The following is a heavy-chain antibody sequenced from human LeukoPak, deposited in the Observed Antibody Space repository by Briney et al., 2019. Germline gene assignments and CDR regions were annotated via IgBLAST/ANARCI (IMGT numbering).Heavy chain of an antibody. CDR1: GFTFSSYA. V-gene: IGHV3-23*01. CDR3: AKSQGDDFWSGSSLRYYYGMDI. D-gene: IGHD3-3*01. J-gene: IGHJ6*02. CDR2: ISGSGGST. Sequence: GGSLRLSCAASGFTFSSYAMSWVRQAPGKGPEWVSAISGSGGSTYYADSVKGRFTISRDNSKNTLYLQMNSLRAEDTAVYYCAKSQGDDFWSGSSLRYYYGMDIWGQGTTVTVSS.